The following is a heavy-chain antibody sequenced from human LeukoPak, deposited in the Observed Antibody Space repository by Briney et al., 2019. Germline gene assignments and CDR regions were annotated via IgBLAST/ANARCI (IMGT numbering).Heavy chain of an antibody. J-gene: IGHJ4*02. CDR1: GLTVTYNY. V-gene: IGHV3-53*01. CDR2: IYSGGST. CDR3: ARGKTQLHFFDY. Sequence: PAGSLRLSCAASGLTVTYNYMSWVRQAPGKGLEWVSVIYSGGSTYSADSVKGRFTISRDDSKNTLNLQMNNLRAEDTAVYYCARGKTQLHFFDYWGQGTLVTVSS. D-gene: IGHD3-3*02.